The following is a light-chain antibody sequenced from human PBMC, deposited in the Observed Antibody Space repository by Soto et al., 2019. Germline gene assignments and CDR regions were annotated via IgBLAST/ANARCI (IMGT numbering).Light chain of an antibody. J-gene: IGLJ3*02. CDR3: NSYTSNTTWV. CDR1: SSDVGNYNR. V-gene: IGLV2-18*02. Sequence: QSALTQPPSVSGSPGQSVTISCTGTSSDVGNYNRVSWYQQHPGTAPKLMIYEVTNRPSGVPNRFSASKSGNTASLTISGLQAEDEADYYCNSYTSNTTWVFGGGTKLTVL. CDR2: EVT.